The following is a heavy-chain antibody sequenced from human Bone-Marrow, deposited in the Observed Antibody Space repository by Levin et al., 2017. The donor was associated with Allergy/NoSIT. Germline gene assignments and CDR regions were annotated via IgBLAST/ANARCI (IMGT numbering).Heavy chain of an antibody. V-gene: IGHV3-9*01. CDR2: ISWNSVSI. J-gene: IGHJ4*02. CDR3: TKGLATTWRQTFDY. Sequence: SLKISCAASGFTFDDYAMHWVRQAPGRALEWVSGISWNSVSIGYADSVKGRFTISRDNAKDSLDLQMDSLGAEDTALYYCTKGLATTWRQTFDYWGQGILVIVSS. D-gene: IGHD1-1*01. CDR1: GFTFDDYA.